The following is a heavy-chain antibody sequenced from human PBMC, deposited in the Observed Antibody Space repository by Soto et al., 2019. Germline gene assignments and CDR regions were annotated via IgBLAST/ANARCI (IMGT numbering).Heavy chain of an antibody. CDR3: ARESAYGGNPLAFDN. V-gene: IGHV1-69*01. CDR1: GDTFSSFA. J-gene: IGHJ4*02. Sequence: QEQLVQSGAEVKKPGSSVKVSCKASGDTFSSFAISWVRQAPGQGLDWMGGIIPFFNTSNYAQWFQGIVTITADASTSTAYMELSSLRSEDTAMYYCARESAYGGNPLAFDNWGQGTLVTVSS. CDR2: IIPFFNTS. D-gene: IGHD1-26*01.